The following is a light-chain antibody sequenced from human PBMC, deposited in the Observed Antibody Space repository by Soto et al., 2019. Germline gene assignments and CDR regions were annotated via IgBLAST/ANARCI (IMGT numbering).Light chain of an antibody. CDR1: QSVRSK. J-gene: IGKJ5*01. CDR2: DTY. V-gene: IGKV3-15*01. Sequence: EIVLTQSPASLSVSPGERATLSCVASQSVRSKVAWYQQKPGQAPSLGLYDTYIRATGIPARFSGSGFGTEFTLTISSLQPEDFAVYYCEQYNNWFSITFGQGTRLEIK. CDR3: EQYNNWFSIT.